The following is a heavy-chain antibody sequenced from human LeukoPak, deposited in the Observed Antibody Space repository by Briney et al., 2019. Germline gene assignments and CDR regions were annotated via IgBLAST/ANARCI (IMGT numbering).Heavy chain of an antibody. CDR1: GFTFSSYA. CDR2: ISYDGSNK. CDR3: AREEWFGDYRRYYFDY. Sequence: PGRSLGLFCAASGFTFSSYAMHWVRQAPGKGLEWVAVISYDGSNKYYADSVKGRFTISRDNSKNTLYLQMNSLRAEDTAVYYCAREEWFGDYRRYYFDYWGQGTLVTVSS. J-gene: IGHJ4*02. V-gene: IGHV3-30-3*01. D-gene: IGHD3-10*01.